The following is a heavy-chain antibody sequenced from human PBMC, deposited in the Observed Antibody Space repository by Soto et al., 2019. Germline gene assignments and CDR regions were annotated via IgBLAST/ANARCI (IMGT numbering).Heavy chain of an antibody. Sequence: QVQLQESGPRLVEASQTLSLTCTVSNASITSSGYYWSWVRQPPGKRLEWIGYIYHSGSTFYSPSLQRRLTMSVDTSKNQFSLTLRSVTAADTAVYHCARMSGTYDVPDYWGQGTLVTVSS. CDR2: IYHSGST. V-gene: IGHV4-31*03. CDR1: NASITSSGYY. CDR3: ARMSGTYDVPDY. D-gene: IGHD1-26*01. J-gene: IGHJ4*02.